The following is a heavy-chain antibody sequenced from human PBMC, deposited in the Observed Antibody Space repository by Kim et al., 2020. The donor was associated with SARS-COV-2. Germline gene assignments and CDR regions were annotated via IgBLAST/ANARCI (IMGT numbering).Heavy chain of an antibody. Sequence: SNPSPKGLVTISVDSSKDQFSLQLSSVTAADTAVYYCARAPGYSSGWLDYWGQGTLVTVSS. J-gene: IGHJ4*02. CDR3: ARAPGYSSGWLDY. V-gene: IGHV4-34*01. D-gene: IGHD6-19*01.